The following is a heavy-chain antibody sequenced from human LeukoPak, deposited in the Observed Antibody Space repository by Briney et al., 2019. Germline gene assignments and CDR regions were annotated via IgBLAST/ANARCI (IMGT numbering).Heavy chain of an antibody. CDR2: IKQDGSEQ. CDR3: ARGTIFGVVISDFSFDF. D-gene: IGHD3-3*01. J-gene: IGHJ4*02. Sequence: GSLRLSCAALGFYFRKLLMKWVRQASGKGLEWVANIKQDGSEQDYVDSVKGRFTISRDNAKTSLYLQMTSLRAEDTAVYYCARGTIFGVVISDFSFDFWGQGTLVTVSS. V-gene: IGHV3-7*01. CDR1: GFYFRKLL.